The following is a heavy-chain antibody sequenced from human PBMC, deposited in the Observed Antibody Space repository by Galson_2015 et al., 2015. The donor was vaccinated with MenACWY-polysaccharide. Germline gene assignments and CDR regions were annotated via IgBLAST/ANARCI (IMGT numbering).Heavy chain of an antibody. J-gene: IGHJ6*02. CDR3: ARGHYGLDV. CDR2: ISKSGGSI. Sequence: SLRLSCAASGFSLGGWYMSWIRQAPGKGLEWLSYISKSGGSIYYADSVKGRFAISRDNTKNSLYLQLNSLEVEDTAIYYCARGHYGLDVWGQGTTVTVSS. V-gene: IGHV3-11*01. CDR1: GFSLGGWY.